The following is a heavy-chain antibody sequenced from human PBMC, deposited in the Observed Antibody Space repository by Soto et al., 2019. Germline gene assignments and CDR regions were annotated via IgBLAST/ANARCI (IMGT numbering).Heavy chain of an antibody. Sequence: GGSLRLSCAASGFTFSSYWMHWVRQAPGKGLVWVARIKSDGSGTIYADSVKGRLTISRDNAKNSLYLEMNSLRPEDTARYFCVKDHDEDFGYDLDYFNYWGQGTLVTVSS. CDR3: VKDHDEDFGYDLDYFNY. CDR2: IKSDGSGT. CDR1: GFTFSSYW. V-gene: IGHV3-74*01. J-gene: IGHJ4*02. D-gene: IGHD5-12*01.